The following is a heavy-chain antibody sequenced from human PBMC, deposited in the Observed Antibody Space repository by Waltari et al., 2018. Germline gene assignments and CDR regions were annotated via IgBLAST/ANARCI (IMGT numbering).Heavy chain of an antibody. CDR3: ARDWRDHWELRSGSYLTPMGYFDL. J-gene: IGHJ2*01. CDR1: GGTFSSYA. Sequence: QVQLVQSGAEVKKPGSSVKVSCKASGGTFSSYAISWMRQAPGQGLEWMGRIIPIFGTANYAQKFQGRVTITADKSTSTAYMELSSLRSEDTAVYYCARDWRDHWELRSGSYLTPMGYFDLWGRGTLVTVSS. D-gene: IGHD1-26*01. CDR2: IIPIFGTA. V-gene: IGHV1-69*08.